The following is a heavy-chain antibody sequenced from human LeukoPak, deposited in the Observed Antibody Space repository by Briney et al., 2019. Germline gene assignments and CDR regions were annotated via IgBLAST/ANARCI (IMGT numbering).Heavy chain of an antibody. CDR2: ISGSGGST. V-gene: IGHV3-23*01. J-gene: IGHJ3*02. D-gene: IGHD6-13*01. Sequence: GGSLRLSCAASGFTFSSYAMSWVRQAPGKGLEWVSAISGSGGSTYYADSVKGRFTISRDNSKNTLYLQMNSLRAEDTAVYYCAKDPWSAAAVNDAFDIWGQGTMVTVSS. CDR1: GFTFSSYA. CDR3: AKDPWSAAAVNDAFDI.